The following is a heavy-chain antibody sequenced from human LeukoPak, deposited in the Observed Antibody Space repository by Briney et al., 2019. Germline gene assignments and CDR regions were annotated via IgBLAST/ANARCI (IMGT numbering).Heavy chain of an antibody. CDR3: ARARVSATATPTVRNDY. CDR2: IYSGGST. J-gene: IGHJ4*02. CDR1: GFTVSSNY. D-gene: IGHD6-6*01. Sequence: PGGSLRLSCAASGFTVSSNYMSWVRQAPGKGLEWVSVIYSGGSTYYADSVKGRFTISRDNSKNTLYLQMNSLRAEDTAVYYCARARVSATATPTVRNDYWGQGTLVTVSS. V-gene: IGHV3-66*02.